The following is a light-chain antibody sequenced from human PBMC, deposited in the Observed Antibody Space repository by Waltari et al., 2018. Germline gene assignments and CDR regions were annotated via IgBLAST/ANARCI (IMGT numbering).Light chain of an antibody. CDR2: GAP. CDR1: QSVSTYY. Sequence: EIVLTQSPGTLSLSPGERATLSCRASQSVSTYYLAWYQHKPGQAPRLVIYGAPTRAAGIPDRFSGSGSGTDFTLTISGLEPEDFAVYYCQQYGTSPPLTFGGGTKVEIK. V-gene: IGKV3-20*01. J-gene: IGKJ4*01. CDR3: QQYGTSPPLT.